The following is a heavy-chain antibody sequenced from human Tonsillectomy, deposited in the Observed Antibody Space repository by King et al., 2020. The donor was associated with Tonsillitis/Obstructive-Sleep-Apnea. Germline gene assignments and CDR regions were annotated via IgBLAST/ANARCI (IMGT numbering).Heavy chain of an antibody. CDR1: GGSISTYY. CDR3: ARDPEYCSSTNCYHHFDY. J-gene: IGHJ4*02. D-gene: IGHD2-2*01. Sequence: VQLQESGPGLVKPSETLSLTCTVSGGSISTYYWNWIRQPAGKGLEWIGRIYSTGNTNYNPSLKSRVTMSVDTSKNQFSLKLTSVTATDTAVYYCARDPEYCSSTNCYHHFDYWGQGTLVTVSS. CDR2: IYSTGNT. V-gene: IGHV4-4*07.